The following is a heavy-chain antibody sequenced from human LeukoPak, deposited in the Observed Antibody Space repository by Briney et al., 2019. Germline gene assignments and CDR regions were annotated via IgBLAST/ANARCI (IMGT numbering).Heavy chain of an antibody. CDR3: AREEASAADY. CDR1: GGSIISSSHY. D-gene: IGHD6-13*01. Sequence: SETLSLTCTVSGGSIISSSHYWAWIRQPPGKGLEWIGSIYYNGGTFYSPSLKSRASISVDTSKNQFSLKLIPVTAADTSVYFCAREEASAADYWGQGTLVTVSS. J-gene: IGHJ4*02. CDR2: IYYNGGT. V-gene: IGHV4-39*01.